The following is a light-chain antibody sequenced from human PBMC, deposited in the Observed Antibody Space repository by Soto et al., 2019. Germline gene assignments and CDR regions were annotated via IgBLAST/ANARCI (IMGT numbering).Light chain of an antibody. J-gene: IGKJ4*01. Sequence: EIVMTQSPATLSVSPGERATLSCRASQSINSGLAWYLQKPGQAPRLLIYDASNRATGIPPRFSGNGSGTDFNLTINSLQPEDFATYFCQQSFTTPLTFGGGTKVDSK. CDR3: QQSFTTPLT. CDR1: QSINSG. V-gene: IGKV3D-15*01. CDR2: DAS.